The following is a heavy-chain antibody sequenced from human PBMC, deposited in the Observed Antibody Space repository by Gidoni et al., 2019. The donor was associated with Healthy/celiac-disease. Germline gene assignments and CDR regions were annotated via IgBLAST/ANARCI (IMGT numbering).Heavy chain of an antibody. V-gene: IGHV4-34*01. CDR2: INHSGST. CDR3: ARGLLRERRQQSYLFDY. J-gene: IGHJ4*02. D-gene: IGHD6-13*01. Sequence: QVQLQQWGAGLLKPSETLSLTCAVYGGSFSGYYWSWIRQPPGKGLEWIGEINHSGSTNYNPSLKSRVTISVDTSKNQFSLKLSSVTAADTAVYYCARGLLRERRQQSYLFDYWGQGTLVTVSS. CDR1: GGSFSGYY.